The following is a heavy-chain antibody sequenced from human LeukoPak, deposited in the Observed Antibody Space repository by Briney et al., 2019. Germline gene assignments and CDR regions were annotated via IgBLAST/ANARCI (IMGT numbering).Heavy chain of an antibody. CDR3: ARTVLRYFDWFQTSYYYYGMDV. J-gene: IGHJ6*02. D-gene: IGHD3-9*01. CDR2: RDWGDDK. Sequence: SGPTLVNPTQTLTLTCTFSGFSLSTRGMCVSWIRQPPGKALERLALRDWGDDKYYSTSLKTRLTISKDTSKNQVVLTMTNMDPVDTATYYCARTVLRYFDWFQTSYYYYGMDVWGQGTTVTVSS. CDR1: GFSLSTRGMC. V-gene: IGHV2-70*01.